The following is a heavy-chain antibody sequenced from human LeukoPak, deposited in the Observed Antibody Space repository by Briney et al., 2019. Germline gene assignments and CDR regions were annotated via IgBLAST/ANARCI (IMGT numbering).Heavy chain of an antibody. CDR3: ARAYNWNEDY. V-gene: IGHV3-21*01. CDR1: GFTFRDYG. CDR2: ISSSSSYI. Sequence: GGSLRLSCVASGFTFRDYGIHWVRQAPGKGLEWVSSISSSSSYIYYADSVKGRFTISRDNAKNSLYLQMNSLRAEDTAVYYCARAYNWNEDYWGQGTLVTVSS. J-gene: IGHJ4*02. D-gene: IGHD1-20*01.